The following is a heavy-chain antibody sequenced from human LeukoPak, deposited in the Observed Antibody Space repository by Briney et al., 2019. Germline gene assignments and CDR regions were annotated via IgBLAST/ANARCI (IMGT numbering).Heavy chain of an antibody. V-gene: IGHV3-30*04. CDR3: ASVHQLPHDAFDI. Sequence: PWGSLRLSCAASGFTFSSYAMSWVRQAPGKGLEWVAVISYDGSNKYYADSVKGRFTISRDNSKNTLYLQMNSLRSEDTAVYYCASVHQLPHDAFDIWGQGTMVTVSS. D-gene: IGHD6-13*01. J-gene: IGHJ3*02. CDR1: GFTFSSYA. CDR2: ISYDGSNK.